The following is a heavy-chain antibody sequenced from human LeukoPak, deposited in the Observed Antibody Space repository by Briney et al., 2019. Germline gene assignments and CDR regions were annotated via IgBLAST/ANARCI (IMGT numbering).Heavy chain of an antibody. V-gene: IGHV3-74*01. CDR2: INSDGSST. CDR1: GCTFSSYW. D-gene: IGHD3-10*01. CDR3: ATITMVRGVEFDY. J-gene: IGHJ4*02. Sequence: GGSLRLSCAASGCTFSSYWMTWVRQAPGKGLVWVSRINSDGSSTSYADSVKGRFTISRDNAKNTLYLQMNSLRAEDTAVYYCATITMVRGVEFDYWGQGTLVTVSS.